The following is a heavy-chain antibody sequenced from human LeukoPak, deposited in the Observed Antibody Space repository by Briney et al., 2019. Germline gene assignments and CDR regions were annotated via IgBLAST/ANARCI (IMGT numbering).Heavy chain of an antibody. CDR2: MNPNSGNT. CDR1: GYTFTSYD. Sequence: ASVKVSCKASGYTFTSYDINWVRQATGQGLEWMRWMNPNSGNTGYAQKFQGRITITRNTSISTAYMELSSLRSEDTAVYYCARSLWSGYDTFDIWGQGTMVTVSS. D-gene: IGHD3-3*01. CDR3: ARSLWSGYDTFDI. J-gene: IGHJ3*02. V-gene: IGHV1-8*01.